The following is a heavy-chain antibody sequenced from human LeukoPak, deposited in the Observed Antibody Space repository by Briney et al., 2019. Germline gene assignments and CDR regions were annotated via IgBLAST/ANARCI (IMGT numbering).Heavy chain of an antibody. J-gene: IGHJ3*02. Sequence: GGSLRLSCAASGFTFDDYGMSWVRQAPGKGLEWVSGINWNGGSTGYADSVKGRFTISRDNAKNPLYLQMNSLRAEDTALYHCARQYCSSTSCYWGAFDIWGQGTMVTVSS. CDR3: ARQYCSSTSCYWGAFDI. CDR2: INWNGGST. V-gene: IGHV3-20*01. D-gene: IGHD2-2*01. CDR1: GFTFDDYG.